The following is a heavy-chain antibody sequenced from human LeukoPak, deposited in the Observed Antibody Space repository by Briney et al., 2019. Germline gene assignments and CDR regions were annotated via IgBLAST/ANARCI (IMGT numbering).Heavy chain of an antibody. CDR1: GYTFTELS. CDR2: FDPEDGET. CDR3: ATGARLGSGVLHAYFDY. D-gene: IGHD2-15*01. J-gene: IGHJ4*02. V-gene: IGHV1-24*01. Sequence: ASVKVSCKVSGYTFTELSMHWVRQAPGKGLEWMGGFDPEDGETIYAQKFQGRVTMTEDTSTDTAYMELSSLRSEDTAVYYCATGARLGSGVLHAYFDYWGQGTLVTVSS.